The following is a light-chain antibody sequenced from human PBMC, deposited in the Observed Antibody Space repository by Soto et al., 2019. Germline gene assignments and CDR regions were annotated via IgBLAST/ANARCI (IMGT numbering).Light chain of an antibody. CDR3: QSYDVDTVV. CDR1: DGSIATNY. V-gene: IGLV6-57*04. J-gene: IGLJ2*01. CDR2: DDY. Sequence: NFMLTQPHSVSESPGKTVTISCTRNDGSIATNYVQWHQQRPGSAPNIVIYDDYQRPSGVPDRFSGSIDRSSNSASLTISXXXXXXXADYYCQSYDVDTVVFGGGTKL.